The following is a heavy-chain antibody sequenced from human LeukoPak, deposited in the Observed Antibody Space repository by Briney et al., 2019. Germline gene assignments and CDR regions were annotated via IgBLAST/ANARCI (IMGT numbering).Heavy chain of an antibody. V-gene: IGHV4-61*02. CDR3: ARGTSY. CDR2: IFSSGST. J-gene: IGHJ4*02. CDR1: VGSVSRDSVY. Sequence: TLSLTCTVAVGSVSRDSVYWSWIRQPAGKGLEWIGRIFSSGSTSYNPSLKSRVTISIDTSKNQFSLKLSSVTAADTAVYYCARGTSYWGQGTLVTVSA.